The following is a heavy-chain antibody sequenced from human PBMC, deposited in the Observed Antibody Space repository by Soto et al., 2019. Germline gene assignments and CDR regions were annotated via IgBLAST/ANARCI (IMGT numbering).Heavy chain of an antibody. CDR3: ARGHSGVLALGY. J-gene: IGHJ4*02. CDR2: IYYSGST. D-gene: IGHD2-15*01. CDR1: GGSISSGGYY. V-gene: IGHV4-31*03. Sequence: PSETLSLTCTVSGGSISSGGYYWSWIRQHPWKGLEWIGYIYYSGSTYYNPSLKSRVTISVDTSKNQFSLKLSSVTAADTAVYYCARGHSGVLALGYWGQGXLVTVYS.